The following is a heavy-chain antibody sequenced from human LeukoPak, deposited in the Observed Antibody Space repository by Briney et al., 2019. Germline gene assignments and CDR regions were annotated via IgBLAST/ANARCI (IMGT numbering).Heavy chain of an antibody. D-gene: IGHD2-2*01. V-gene: IGHV1-3*01. CDR3: AREGYCSSTSCYYFDY. J-gene: IGHJ4*02. CDR1: GYTFTSYA. CDR2: INAGNGNT. Sequence: ASVKVSCKASGYTFTSYAMHWVRQAPGQRLEWMGWINAGNGNTKYSQKIQGRVTITRDTSASTAYMELSSLRSEDTAVYYCAREGYCSSTSCYYFDYWGQGTLVTVSS.